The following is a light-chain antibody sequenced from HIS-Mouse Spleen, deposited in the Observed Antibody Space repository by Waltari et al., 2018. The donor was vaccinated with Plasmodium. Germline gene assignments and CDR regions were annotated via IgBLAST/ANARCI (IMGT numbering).Light chain of an antibody. CDR2: EDS. Sequence: SYELTQPPSVSVSPGQTSRITSSGDALPKKYAYWYQQKSGQAPVLVIDEDSKRPSGIPERFSGSSSGTMATLTISGAQVEDEADYYCYSTDSSGNHRVFGGGTKLTVL. J-gene: IGLJ3*02. CDR3: YSTDSSGNHRV. V-gene: IGLV3-10*01. CDR1: ALPKKY.